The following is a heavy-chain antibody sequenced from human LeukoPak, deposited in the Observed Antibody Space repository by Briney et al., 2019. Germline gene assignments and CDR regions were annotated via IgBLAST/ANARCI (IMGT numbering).Heavy chain of an antibody. V-gene: IGHV5-51*01. CDR2: IYPGDSDT. J-gene: IGHJ1*01. CDR1: GYSFTSYW. D-gene: IGHD6-13*01. Sequence: GESLKISCKGSGYSFTSYWIGWVRQMPGKGLEWMGIIYPGDSDTRYSPSFQGQVTISADKSISTAYLQWSSLKASDTAMYYCARSPIAAAGNGEYFQHWGQGTLVTVSS. CDR3: ARSPIAAAGNGEYFQH.